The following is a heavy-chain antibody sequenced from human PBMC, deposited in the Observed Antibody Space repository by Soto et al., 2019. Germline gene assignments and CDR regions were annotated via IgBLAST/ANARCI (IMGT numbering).Heavy chain of an antibody. CDR1: GYTFTSYC. Sequence: GASVKVSCKASGYTFTSYCVSWVRQAPGQGLEWMGWISAYNGNTNYAQKLQGRVTMTTDTSTSTAYMELRSLRSDDTAVYYCARAWAIVGACAFDIWGQGTMVTVSS. V-gene: IGHV1-18*01. CDR3: ARAWAIVGACAFDI. D-gene: IGHD1-26*01. J-gene: IGHJ3*02. CDR2: ISAYNGNT.